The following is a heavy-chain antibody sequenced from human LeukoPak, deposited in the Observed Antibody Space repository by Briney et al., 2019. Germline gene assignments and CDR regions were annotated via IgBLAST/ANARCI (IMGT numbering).Heavy chain of an antibody. CDR1: GGSISSYY. CDR3: ASGYYDSSGYYGAFDI. Sequence: KSSETLSLTCTVSGGSISSYYWSWIRQPPGKGLEWIGYIYYSGSTNYNPSLKSRVTISVDTSKNQFSLKLSSVTAADTAVYYCASGYYDSSGYYGAFDIWGQGTMVTVSS. V-gene: IGHV4-59*01. J-gene: IGHJ3*02. D-gene: IGHD3-22*01. CDR2: IYYSGST.